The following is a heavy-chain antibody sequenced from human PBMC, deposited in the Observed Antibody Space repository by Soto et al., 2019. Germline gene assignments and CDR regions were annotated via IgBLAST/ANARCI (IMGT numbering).Heavy chain of an antibody. CDR1: GGTFSSYA. D-gene: IGHD2-15*01. CDR2: IIPIFGTA. J-gene: IGHJ6*02. Sequence: ASVKVSCKASGGTFSSYAISWVRQAPGQGLEWMGGIIPIFGTANYAQKFQGRVTITADESTSTAYMELSGLRSEDTAVYYCAVTRRVVVVAASYYYGMDVWGQGTTVTSP. CDR3: AVTRRVVVVAASYYYGMDV. V-gene: IGHV1-69*13.